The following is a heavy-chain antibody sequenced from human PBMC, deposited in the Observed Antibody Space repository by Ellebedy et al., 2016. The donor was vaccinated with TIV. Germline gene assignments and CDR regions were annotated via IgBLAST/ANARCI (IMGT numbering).Heavy chain of an antibody. Sequence: GESLKISCQGSGYTFTRYFITWVRQMPGKGLQWMGRIDPRDSYTNYSPSLEGHVTISADKSISTAYLQWSSLKASDSAIYYCARGVSAGSGWLDPWGPGTLVTVSS. CDR3: ARGVSAGSGWLDP. J-gene: IGHJ5*01. CDR2: IDPRDSYT. D-gene: IGHD3-3*01. CDR1: GYTFTRYF. V-gene: IGHV5-10-1*01.